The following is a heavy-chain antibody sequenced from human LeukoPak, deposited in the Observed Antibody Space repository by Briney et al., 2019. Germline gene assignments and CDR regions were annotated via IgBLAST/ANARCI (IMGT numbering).Heavy chain of an antibody. Sequence: PGGSLRLSCAASGFTFSKYWMHWVRQAPGKGLVWVSRIYIDGTGIVYAGSVKGRFIISRDNAKNTLYLQMNSLRAEDTAVYYCAKGLGHCSGGSCFPLYHGLDVWGQGTTVTVSS. CDR2: IYIDGTGI. J-gene: IGHJ6*02. D-gene: IGHD2-15*01. CDR1: GFTFSKYW. V-gene: IGHV3-74*01. CDR3: AKGLGHCSGGSCFPLYHGLDV.